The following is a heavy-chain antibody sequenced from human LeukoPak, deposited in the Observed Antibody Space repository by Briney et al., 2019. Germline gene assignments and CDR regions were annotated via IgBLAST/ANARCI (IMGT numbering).Heavy chain of an antibody. D-gene: IGHD6-13*01. CDR3: AREGAPLAAAGIDY. J-gene: IGHJ4*02. CDR2: ISTTADIT. V-gene: IGHV3-23*01. Sequence: GGSLRLSCAASGFTFDYIAMSWVRQAPGKGLEWVSTISTTADITHYADSVRGRFTISGDNSKKTLYLQMNSLRAEDTAVYYCAREGAPLAAAGIDYWGQGTLVTVSS. CDR1: GFTFDYIA.